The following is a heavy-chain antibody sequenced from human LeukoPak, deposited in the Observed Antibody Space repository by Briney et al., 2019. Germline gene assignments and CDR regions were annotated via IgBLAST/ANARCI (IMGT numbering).Heavy chain of an antibody. CDR1: GFTFSSYW. D-gene: IGHD6-19*01. J-gene: IGHJ4*02. V-gene: IGHV3-74*01. CDR2: INADGTNT. CDR3: ARGIYSSGWSLEY. Sequence: GGSLRLSCAVSGFTFSSYWMHWVRQTPGKGLLRVSRINADGTNTDYADSVKGRFTISRDNVKNTLYLQMNSLRAEDTAVYYCARGIYSSGWSLEYWGPGTLVTVSS.